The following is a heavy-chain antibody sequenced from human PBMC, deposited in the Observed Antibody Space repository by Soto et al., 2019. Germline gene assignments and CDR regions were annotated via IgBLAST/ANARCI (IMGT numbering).Heavy chain of an antibody. CDR1: GFFFSSDG. Sequence: QVQLVESGGGVVQPGGSLRLSCAASGFFFSSDGMNWVRQAPGKGLEWVAIISYDGSKDYYADSVRGRFTVSRDNSKNTVYLQMNNLRPEDTSVYFCAKDLGSRQERNPQDSWGHGTLVTVSS. CDR3: AKDLGSRQERNPQDS. J-gene: IGHJ5*01. D-gene: IGHD1-26*01. V-gene: IGHV3-30*18. CDR2: ISYDGSKD.